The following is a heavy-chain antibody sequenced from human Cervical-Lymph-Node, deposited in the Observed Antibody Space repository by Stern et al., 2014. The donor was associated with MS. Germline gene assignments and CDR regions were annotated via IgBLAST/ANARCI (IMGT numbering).Heavy chain of an antibody. V-gene: IGHV1-18*01. CDR2: ISAYNGNT. CDR3: ARVGYYYGSGSYADVRDYYYYGMDV. D-gene: IGHD3-10*01. Sequence: VQLEESGAEVKKPGASVKVSCKASGYTFTSYGISWVRQAPGQGLEWMGWISAYNGNTNYAQKLQGRVTMTTDTSTSTAYMELRSLRSDDTAVYYCARVGYYYGSGSYADVRDYYYYGMDVWGQGTTVTVSS. CDR1: GYTFTSYG. J-gene: IGHJ6*02.